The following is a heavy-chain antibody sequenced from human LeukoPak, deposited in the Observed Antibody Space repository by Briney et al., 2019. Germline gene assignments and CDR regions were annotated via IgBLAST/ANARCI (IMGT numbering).Heavy chain of an antibody. CDR2: MNPNRGNT. CDR3: ARWSGDSSGYSYLFDY. V-gene: IGHV1-8*01. Sequence: SVKDSCKSSRYTFTSYDINWVRQAAGQGLEWMGWMNPNRGNTRYAQKFHGRVTMTRNTSISTAYIELSSLRSEDTAVYYCARWSGDSSGYSYLFDYWGQGTLVTVSS. J-gene: IGHJ4*02. CDR1: RYTFTSYD. D-gene: IGHD3-22*01.